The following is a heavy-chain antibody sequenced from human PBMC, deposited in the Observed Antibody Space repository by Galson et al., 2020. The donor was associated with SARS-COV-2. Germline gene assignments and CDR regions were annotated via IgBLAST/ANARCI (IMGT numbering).Heavy chain of an antibody. V-gene: IGHV3-30*04. D-gene: IGHD6-13*01. CDR1: ELTFSSYA. J-gene: IGHJ4*02. Sequence: GGSLRLPCAAPELTFSSYAMHWFPQAPGKGLDWVAVISYDGSNKYYADSVKGRFTISRDNSKNTLYLQMNSLRAEDTAVYYCARDGSSWYLDYWGQGTLVTVSS. CDR3: ARDGSSWYLDY. CDR2: ISYDGSNK.